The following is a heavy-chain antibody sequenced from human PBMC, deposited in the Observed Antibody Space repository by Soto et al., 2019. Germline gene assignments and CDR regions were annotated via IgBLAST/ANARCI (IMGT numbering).Heavy chain of an antibody. D-gene: IGHD6-19*01. CDR2: IWYDGSNK. Sequence: GGSLRLSCAASGFTFSSYGMHWVRQAPGKGLEWVAVIWYDGSNKYYADSVKGRFTISRDNSKNTLYLQMNSLRAEDMAVYYCARDMHSSGWYPPHYYYYGMDVWGQGTTVTVSS. CDR3: ARDMHSSGWYPPHYYYYGMDV. CDR1: GFTFSSYG. V-gene: IGHV3-33*01. J-gene: IGHJ6*02.